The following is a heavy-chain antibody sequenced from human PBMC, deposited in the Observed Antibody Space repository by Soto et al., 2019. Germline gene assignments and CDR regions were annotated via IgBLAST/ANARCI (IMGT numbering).Heavy chain of an antibody. J-gene: IGHJ4*02. D-gene: IGHD3-16*01. CDR1: GYTLNTNY. CDR2: INTSGGST. V-gene: IGHV1-46*02. Sequence: QAQLVQSGAEVKKPGASVKISCKASGYTLNTNYLVWVRQAPGHGLEWMGIINTSGGSTDYAQKFQGRLTMTTDTSTNTVYLEPSSLRSEDTAVYYCASLEITGYWGQGTQVAVSS. CDR3: ASLEITGY.